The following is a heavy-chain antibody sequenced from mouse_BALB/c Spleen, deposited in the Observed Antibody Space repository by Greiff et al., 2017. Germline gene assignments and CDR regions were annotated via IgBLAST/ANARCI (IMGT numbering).Heavy chain of an antibody. CDR3: ARDYYGSRRGNYFDY. D-gene: IGHD1-1*01. V-gene: IGHV5-9-4*01. CDR1: GFTFSSYA. CDR2: ISSGGSYT. Sequence: EVHLVESGGGLVKPGGSLKLSCAASGFTFSSYAMSWVRQSPEKRLEWVAEISSGGSYTYYPDTVTGRFTISRDNAKNTLYLEMSSLRSEDTAMYYCARDYYGSRRGNYFDYWGQGTTLTVSS. J-gene: IGHJ2*01.